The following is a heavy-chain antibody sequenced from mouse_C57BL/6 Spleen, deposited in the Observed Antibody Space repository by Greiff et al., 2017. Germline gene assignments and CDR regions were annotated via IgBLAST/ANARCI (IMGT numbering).Heavy chain of an antibody. J-gene: IGHJ1*03. D-gene: IGHD4-1*02. CDR1: GYTFTSYW. CDR3: ASQLGRGWYFDV. V-gene: IGHV1-53*01. Sequence: QVQLKQPGTELVKPGASVKLSCKASGYTFTSYWMHWVKQRPGQGLEWIGNINPSNGGTNYNEKFKSKATLTVDKSSSTAYMQLSSLTSEDSAVYYCASQLGRGWYFDVWGTGTTVTVSS. CDR2: INPSNGGT.